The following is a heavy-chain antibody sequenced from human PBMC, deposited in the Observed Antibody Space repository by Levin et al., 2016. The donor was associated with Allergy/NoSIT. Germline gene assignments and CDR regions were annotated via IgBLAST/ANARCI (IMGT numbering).Heavy chain of an antibody. CDR1: GFTFSSYS. J-gene: IGHJ2*01. V-gene: IGHV3-21*01. CDR3: ARDGGIVGATIPWYFDL. D-gene: IGHD1-26*01. Sequence: GESLKISCAASGFTFSSYSMNWVRQAPGKGLEWVSSISSSSSYIYYADSVKGRFTISRDNAKNSLYLQMNSLRAEDTAVYYCARDGGIVGATIPWYFDLWGRGTLVTVSS. CDR2: ISSSSSYI.